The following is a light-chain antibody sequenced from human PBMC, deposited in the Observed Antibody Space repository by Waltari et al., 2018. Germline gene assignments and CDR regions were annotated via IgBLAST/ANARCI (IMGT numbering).Light chain of an antibody. CDR1: SSNIGAGSA. J-gene: IGLJ2*01. Sequence: QSALTQPPSVSGAPGQWVSISCTGSSSNIGAGSAVHWYQQLPGAAPKLLIQGNSNRPSGVPDRFSGSKSGTSASLAIAGLQAEDEADYYCQSYDSTLRVSVFGGGSRLTVL. CDR3: QSYDSTLRVSV. CDR2: GNS. V-gene: IGLV1-40*01.